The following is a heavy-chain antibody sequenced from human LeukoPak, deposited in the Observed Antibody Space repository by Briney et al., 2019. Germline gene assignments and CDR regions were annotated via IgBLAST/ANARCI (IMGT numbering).Heavy chain of an antibody. Sequence: SETLSLTCTVSGGSISSFYWSWIRQPAGKGLEWIGRIYTSGSTNYNPSLNSRVTMSVDTSKNQFSLKLSSVTAADTAVYYCARLVCPKNTAGRCLSRWGYYYYYYMDVWGKGTTVTVSS. J-gene: IGHJ6*03. CDR2: IYTSGST. CDR1: GGSISSFY. CDR3: ARLVCPKNTAGRCLSRWGYYYYYYMDV. V-gene: IGHV4-4*07. D-gene: IGHD2-15*01.